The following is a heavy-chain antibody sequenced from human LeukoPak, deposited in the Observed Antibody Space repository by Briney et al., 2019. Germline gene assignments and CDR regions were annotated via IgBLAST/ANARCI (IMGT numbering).Heavy chain of an antibody. D-gene: IGHD6-13*01. CDR3: ARGARYSSSAYFQH. J-gene: IGHJ1*01. CDR1: GYSISSGYY. V-gene: IGHV4-38-2*01. CDR2: IYHSGST. Sequence: SETLSLTCAVSGYSISSGYYWGWIRQPPGKGLEWIGSIYHSGSTYYNPSLKSRVTISVDTSKNQFSLKLSSVTAADTAVYYCARGARYSSSAYFQHWGQGTLVTVSS.